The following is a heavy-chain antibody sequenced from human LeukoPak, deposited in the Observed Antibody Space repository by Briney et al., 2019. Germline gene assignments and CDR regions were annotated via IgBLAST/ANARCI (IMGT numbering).Heavy chain of an antibody. V-gene: IGHV1-2*02. CDR2: INPNSGGT. CDR3: AREELGYCSSTSCYPYFQH. CDR1: GYTFTGYY. D-gene: IGHD2-2*01. Sequence: ASVKVSCKASGYTFTGYYIHWVRQAPGQGLEWMGWINPNSGGTNYAQKFQGRVTMTRGTSISTAYMELSRLRSDDTAVYYCAREELGYCSSTSCYPYFQHWGQGTLVTVSS. J-gene: IGHJ1*01.